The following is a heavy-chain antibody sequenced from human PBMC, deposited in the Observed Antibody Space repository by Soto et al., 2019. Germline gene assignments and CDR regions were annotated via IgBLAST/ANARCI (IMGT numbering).Heavy chain of an antibody. V-gene: IGHV4-4*02. D-gene: IGHD6-13*01. J-gene: IGHJ6*02. CDR1: GGSISSSNW. Sequence: TSETLSLTCAVSGGSISSSNWWSWVRQPPGKGLEWIGEIYHSGSTNYNPSLKSRVTISVDKSKNQFSLKLSSVTAADTAVYYCARDKWKQQLVRNYYYGMDVWGQGTTVTVPS. CDR3: ARDKWKQQLVRNYYYGMDV. CDR2: IYHSGST.